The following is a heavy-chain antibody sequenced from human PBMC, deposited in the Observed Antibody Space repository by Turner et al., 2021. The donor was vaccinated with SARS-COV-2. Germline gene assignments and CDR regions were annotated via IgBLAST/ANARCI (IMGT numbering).Heavy chain of an antibody. J-gene: IGHJ6*02. Sequence: EVQLVETGGGLIQPGGSLSLSCAASGVTVSSNYMTWVRQAPGNGLEWVSVIYSGGSTYYADSVKGRFTISRDNSKNTLYLQMNSLRAEDTAVYYCARDRVDYGMDVWGQGTTVTVSS. V-gene: IGHV3-53*02. D-gene: IGHD3-3*01. CDR1: GVTVSSNY. CDR2: IYSGGST. CDR3: ARDRVDYGMDV.